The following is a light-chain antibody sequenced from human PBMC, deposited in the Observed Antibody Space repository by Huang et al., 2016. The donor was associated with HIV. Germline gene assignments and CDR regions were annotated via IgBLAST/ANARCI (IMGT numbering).Light chain of an antibody. CDR1: QTISSNY. J-gene: IGKJ2*01. CDR3: QQYGNSPPYT. V-gene: IGKV3-20*01. Sequence: EVVLTQSPGTLPLSPGERATLSCRASQTISSNYFAWYQQKPGQAPRLLIYGTSNRATGIPDRFSGSGSGTDCTLTISRLEPKDFAVYYCQQYGNSPPYTFGQGTTLDIK. CDR2: GTS.